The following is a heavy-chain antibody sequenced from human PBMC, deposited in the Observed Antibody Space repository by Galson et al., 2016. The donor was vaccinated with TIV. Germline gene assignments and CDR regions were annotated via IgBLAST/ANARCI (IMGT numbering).Heavy chain of an antibody. V-gene: IGHV3-33*01. CDR1: GITFTDYG. J-gene: IGHJ4*03. CDR2: IWYDWSNP. D-gene: IGHD4-17*01. CDR3: ARDPRVYGVYSLGYIDY. Sequence: SLRLSCAAAGITFTDYGIHWVRQAPGKGLEWVAVIWYDWSNPHSLDPVQGRFTISRDNSKNTVYLQMKNLRAEDPALYYCARDPRVYGVYSLGYIDYWGLGTVVPVS.